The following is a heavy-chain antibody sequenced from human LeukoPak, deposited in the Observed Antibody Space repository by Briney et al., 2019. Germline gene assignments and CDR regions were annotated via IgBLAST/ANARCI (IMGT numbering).Heavy chain of an antibody. D-gene: IGHD1-26*01. CDR2: IYTSGST. V-gene: IGHV4-4*07. J-gene: IGHJ4*02. CDR3: AKENSGSYREFDY. Sequence: SETLSLTCTVSGGSISSYYWSWIRQPAGKGLEWIGRIYTSGSTNYNASLKSRVSMSVDTSKNQFSLKLSSVTAADTAVFYCAKENSGSYREFDYWGQGTLVTVSS. CDR1: GGSISSYY.